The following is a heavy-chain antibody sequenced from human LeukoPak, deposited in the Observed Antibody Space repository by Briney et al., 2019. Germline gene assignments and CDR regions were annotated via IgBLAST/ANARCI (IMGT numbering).Heavy chain of an antibody. Sequence: SVKVSCKASGGTFSSYAISWVRQAPGQGLEWMGGSIRIFGTANYAQKFQGIVTITTDASTSTAYMELSSLRSEDTAVYYCARDSTTFGGVTPSFNWFDPWGQGTLVTVSS. CDR1: GGTFSSYA. D-gene: IGHD3-16*01. CDR3: ARDSTTFGGVTPSFNWFDP. J-gene: IGHJ5*02. V-gene: IGHV1-69*05. CDR2: SIRIFGTA.